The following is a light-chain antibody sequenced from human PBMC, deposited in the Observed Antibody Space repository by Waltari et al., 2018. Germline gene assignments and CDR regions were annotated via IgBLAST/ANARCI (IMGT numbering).Light chain of an antibody. CDR1: QGLIHSDGNTY. CDR2: KVF. CDR3: MQSTQWPRT. J-gene: IGKJ1*01. Sequence: DVVMTQSPLSLTVTLGQPASISCRSSQGLIHSDGNTYWNWFQQRPGQSPRRLIYKVFNRECGVPDRFSGSGSGTDFTLKISRVEAEDVGFYYCMQSTQWPRTFGQGTKVQIK. V-gene: IGKV2-30*02.